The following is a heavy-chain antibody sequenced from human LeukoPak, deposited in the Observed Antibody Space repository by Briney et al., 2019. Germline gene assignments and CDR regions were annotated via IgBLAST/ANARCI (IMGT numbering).Heavy chain of an antibody. J-gene: IGHJ4*02. V-gene: IGHV3-23*03. CDR2: IYSGGST. CDR1: GFTFSSYA. D-gene: IGHD2-2*01. CDR3: AKSKTTSWSDFDY. Sequence: PGGSLRLSCAASGFTFSSYAMSWVRQAPGKGLEWVSVIYSGGSTYYADSVKGRFTISRDNSKNTLSLQMNGLRAEDTAVYYCAKSKTTSWSDFDYWGQGTLVTVSS.